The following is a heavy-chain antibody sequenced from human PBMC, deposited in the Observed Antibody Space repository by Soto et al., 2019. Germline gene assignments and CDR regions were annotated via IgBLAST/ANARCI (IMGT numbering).Heavy chain of an antibody. CDR1: GFTFSSYW. Sequence: GGSLRLSCAASGFTFSSYWMSWVRQAPGKGLEWVANINRDGSERNYVDSVKGRFTISRDNTESSLYLQIDSLRVEDTAVFYCARYTNYALADWGQGTRVPVYS. D-gene: IGHD3-3*01. J-gene: IGHJ4*02. CDR2: INRDGSER. CDR3: ARYTNYALAD. V-gene: IGHV3-7*03.